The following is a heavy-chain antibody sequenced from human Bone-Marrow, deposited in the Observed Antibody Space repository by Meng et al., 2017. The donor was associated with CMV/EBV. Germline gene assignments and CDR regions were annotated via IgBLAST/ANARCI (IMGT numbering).Heavy chain of an antibody. CDR2: IYYSGST. CDR3: AVHQKRLDAFDI. J-gene: IGHJ3*02. D-gene: IGHD6-25*01. CDR1: GGPISSSSYY. Sequence: SETLSLTCTVSGGPISSSSYYWGWIRQPPGKGLEWIGSIYYSGSTYYNPSLKSRVTISVDTSKNQFSLKLSSVTAADTAVYYCAVHQKRLDAFDIWGQGTMVTVSS. V-gene: IGHV4-39*07.